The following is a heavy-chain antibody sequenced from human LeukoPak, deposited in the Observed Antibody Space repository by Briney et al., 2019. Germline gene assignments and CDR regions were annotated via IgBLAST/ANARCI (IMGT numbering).Heavy chain of an antibody. J-gene: IGHJ5*02. Sequence: SETLSLTCTVSGGSITSGSYYWTWIRQSAGGGLEWIGRVYMNGHSNSNPSLESRVTISVDTSNNQFSLNLASVTAADTARYFCARGSCGVNCPKFNWLDTWGQGILVTVSS. CDR3: ARGSCGVNCPKFNWLDT. D-gene: IGHD2-21*01. CDR2: VYMNGHS. CDR1: GGSITSGSYY. V-gene: IGHV4-61*02.